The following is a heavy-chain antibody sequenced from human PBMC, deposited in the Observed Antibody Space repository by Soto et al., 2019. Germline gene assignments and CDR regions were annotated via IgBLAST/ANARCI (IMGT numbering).Heavy chain of an antibody. D-gene: IGHD5-12*01. CDR1: GGSISSGGYY. J-gene: IGHJ4*02. CDR3: ARFRNSGYAVYFDY. V-gene: IGHV4-31*03. Sequence: QVQLQASGPGLVKPSQSLSLTCTVSGGSISSGGYYWSWIRQHPGKGLEWIGYIYYSGSTYYNPSLKSRVTISVDTSKNQFSLKLSSVTAADTAVYYCARFRNSGYAVYFDYWGQGTLVTVSS. CDR2: IYYSGST.